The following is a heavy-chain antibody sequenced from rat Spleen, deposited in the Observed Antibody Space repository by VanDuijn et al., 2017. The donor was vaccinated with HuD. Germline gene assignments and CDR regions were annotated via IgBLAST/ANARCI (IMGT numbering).Heavy chain of an antibody. Sequence: EVQLVDHGGGLVQPGRSLKLSCAPSGFTFSMFGMAWVRQVPTKGLEWVASIGAGGGNTYYRDSVKGRFTISRDNAKNTLYLQVDSLRSEDTATYYCARETGYNSYFYYWGQGVMVTVSS. CDR2: IGAGGGNT. J-gene: IGHJ2*01. V-gene: IGHV5S13*01. CDR1: GFTFSMFG. D-gene: IGHD1-4*01. CDR3: ARETGYNSYFYY.